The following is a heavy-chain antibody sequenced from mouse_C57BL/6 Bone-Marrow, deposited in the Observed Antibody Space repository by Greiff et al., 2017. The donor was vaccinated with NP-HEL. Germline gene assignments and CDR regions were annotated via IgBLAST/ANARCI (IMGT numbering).Heavy chain of an antibody. J-gene: IGHJ3*01. CDR1: GYTFTSYW. D-gene: IGHD2-4*01. CDR3: ARDYDYALPY. Sequence: QVHVKQPGAELVMPGASVKLSCKASGYTFTSYWMHWVKQRPGQGLEWIGEIDPSDSYTNYNQKFKGKSTLTVDKSSSTAYMQLSSLTSEDSAVYYCARDYDYALPYWGQGTLVTVSA. CDR2: IDPSDSYT. V-gene: IGHV1-69*01.